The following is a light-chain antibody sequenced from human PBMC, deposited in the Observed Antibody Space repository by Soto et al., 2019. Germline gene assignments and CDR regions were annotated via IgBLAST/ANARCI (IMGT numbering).Light chain of an antibody. CDR3: SSNTSSSAVV. J-gene: IGLJ2*01. CDR2: DVS. V-gene: IGLV2-14*01. CDR1: SSDVGAYNY. Sequence: QSALTQPASVSGSPGQSITISCTGTSSDVGAYNYVSWYQQHPGKAPKLMTYDVSNRPSGVSNRFSGSKSGNTASLTISGLKAEDEADYYCSSNTSSSAVVFGGGTKLTVL.